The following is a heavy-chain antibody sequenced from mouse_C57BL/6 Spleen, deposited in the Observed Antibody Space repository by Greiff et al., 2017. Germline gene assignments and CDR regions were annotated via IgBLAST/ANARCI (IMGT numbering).Heavy chain of an antibody. D-gene: IGHD2-4*01. CDR3: ARWGITTGYYYARDY. V-gene: IGHV1-55*01. CDR1: GYTFTSYW. J-gene: IGHJ4*01. Sequence: QVQLQQPGAELVKPGASVKMSCKASGYTFTSYWITWVKQRPGQGLEWIGDIYPGSGSTNYNEKFKSKATLTVDTSSSTAYMQLSSLTSEDSAVYYCARWGITTGYYYARDYWGQGTSVTVSS. CDR2: IYPGSGST.